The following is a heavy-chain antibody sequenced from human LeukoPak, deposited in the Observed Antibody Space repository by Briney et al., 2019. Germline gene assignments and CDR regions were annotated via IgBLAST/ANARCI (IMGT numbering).Heavy chain of an antibody. D-gene: IGHD3-10*01. J-gene: IGHJ4*02. CDR3: AKGTMVRGRGPFCDY. CDR1: GFTFSSYG. Sequence: PGGSLRLSCAASGFTFSSYGMHWVRQAPGKGLEWVAFIRYDGSNKYYADSVKGRFTISRDNSKNTLYLQMNSLRAEDTAVYYCAKGTMVRGRGPFCDYWGQGTLVTVSS. CDR2: IRYDGSNK. V-gene: IGHV3-30*02.